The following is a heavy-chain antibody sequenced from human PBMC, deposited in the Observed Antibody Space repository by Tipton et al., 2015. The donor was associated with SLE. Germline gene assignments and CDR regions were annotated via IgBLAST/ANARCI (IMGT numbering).Heavy chain of an antibody. CDR2: VYPSGAT. CDR1: GDSISGGKYH. CDR3: ARVYGSSYSHFDH. D-gene: IGHD3-22*01. V-gene: IGHV4-61*02. J-gene: IGHJ4*02. Sequence: TLSLTCTVSGDSISGGKYHWSWVRQPPGKGLQWIGRVYPSGATDYNSSLKSRLSISVDTSKNQFSLRLSSLTAADTAVYYCARVYGSSYSHFDHWGQGTLVTVSS.